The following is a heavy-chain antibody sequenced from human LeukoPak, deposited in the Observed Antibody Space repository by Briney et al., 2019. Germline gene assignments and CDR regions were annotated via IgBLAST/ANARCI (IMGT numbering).Heavy chain of an antibody. V-gene: IGHV3-48*01. CDR2: LQSSSRSL. CDR3: ARDSPGWGGFDF. D-gene: IGHD3-10*01. CDR1: GFPFSSYN. J-gene: IGHJ4*02. Sequence: GGSLRLSCAAPGFPFSSYNMNWVRQAPGKGLEWVSWLQSSSRSLFYADSVKGRFTVSRDDAKNSLYLQLNSLRAEDTAVYYCARDSPGWGGFDFWGQGTLVTVSS.